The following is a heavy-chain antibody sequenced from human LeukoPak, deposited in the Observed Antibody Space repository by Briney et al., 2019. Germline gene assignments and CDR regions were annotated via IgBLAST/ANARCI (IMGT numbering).Heavy chain of an antibody. CDR1: GYTFSSYS. CDR2: ICGSSTYI. D-gene: IGHD5-12*01. V-gene: IGHV3-21*01. Sequence: GVPLRLSCTPSGYTFSSYSMKWVREAPGKGLEWVSSICGSSTYIHYAGSLKGRFPISRDHAKNSLYLQMNSLRAEDTAVYFCAKDPWGGYSYWGQGIQVIVSS. CDR3: AKDPWGGYSY. J-gene: IGHJ4*02.